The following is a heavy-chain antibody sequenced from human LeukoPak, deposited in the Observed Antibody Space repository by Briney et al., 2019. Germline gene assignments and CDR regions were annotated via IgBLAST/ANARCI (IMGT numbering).Heavy chain of an antibody. Sequence: ASVKVSCKASGYTFTSYGISWVRQAPGQGHEWMGWISAYNGNTNYAQKFQGRVTMTRDTSISTAYMELSRLRSDDTAVYYCARAKGGGIAARLYYYMDVWGKGTTVTVSS. V-gene: IGHV1-18*01. D-gene: IGHD6-6*01. CDR1: GYTFTSYG. CDR2: ISAYNGNT. CDR3: ARAKGGGIAARLYYYMDV. J-gene: IGHJ6*03.